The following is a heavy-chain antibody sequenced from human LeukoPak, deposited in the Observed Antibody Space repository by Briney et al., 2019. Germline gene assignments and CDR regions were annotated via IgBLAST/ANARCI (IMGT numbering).Heavy chain of an antibody. D-gene: IGHD3-22*01. CDR3: ARDKEHYYDSSGYSDFDY. V-gene: IGHV3-21*01. CDR2: ISSSSSYI. CDR1: GFFLSRYT. Sequence: PGGSLRLSCAASGFFLSRYTMNWVRQAPGKGLEWVSSISSSSSYIYYADSVKGRFTISRGNAKNSLYLQMDSLRAEDTAVYYCARDKEHYYDSSGYSDFDYWGQGTLVTVSS. J-gene: IGHJ4*02.